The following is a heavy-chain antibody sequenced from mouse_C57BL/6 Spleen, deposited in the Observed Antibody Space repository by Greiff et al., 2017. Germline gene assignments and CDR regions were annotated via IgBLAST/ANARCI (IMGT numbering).Heavy chain of an antibody. CDR2: IDPSDNYP. V-gene: IGHV1-69*01. J-gene: IGHJ2*01. D-gene: IGHD1-1*01. CDR1: GYTFTSYW. CDR3: ARWNYYGSSRDY. Sequence: VQLQPPGAELVMPGASVKLSCKASGYTFTSYWMHWVKQRPGQGLEWIGEIDPSDNYPNYNQKFKGKSTLTVDKSSSTAYMQLSSLTSEDSAVYYCARWNYYGSSRDYWGQGTTLAVSS.